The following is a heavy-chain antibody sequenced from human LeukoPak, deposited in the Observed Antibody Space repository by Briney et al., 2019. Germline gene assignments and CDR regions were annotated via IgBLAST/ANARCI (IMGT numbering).Heavy chain of an antibody. CDR1: GFTFSSYW. CDR3: AKARGSSWLTDAFDI. V-gene: IGHV3-7*03. D-gene: IGHD6-13*01. J-gene: IGHJ3*02. Sequence: GGSLRLSCAASGFTFSSYWMSWVRQAPGKGLEWVANIKQDGSEKYYVDSVKGRFTISRDNAKNSLYLQMNSLRAEDTAVYYCAKARGSSWLTDAFDIWGQGTMVTVSS. CDR2: IKQDGSEK.